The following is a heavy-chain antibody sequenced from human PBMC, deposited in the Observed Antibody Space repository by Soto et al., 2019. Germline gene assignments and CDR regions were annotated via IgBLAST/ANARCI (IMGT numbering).Heavy chain of an antibody. V-gene: IGHV1-3*01. Sequence: ASVKVSCKASGNTFTSYAMHWVRQAPGQRLEWMGWINAGNGNTKYSQKFQGRVTITRDTSASTAYMELSSLRSEDTAVYYCARAEGALVYSNSAYPVDYYYMAVWGKGTTVTVSS. CDR1: GNTFTSYA. D-gene: IGHD4-4*01. CDR3: ARAEGALVYSNSAYPVDYYYMAV. CDR2: INAGNGNT. J-gene: IGHJ6*03.